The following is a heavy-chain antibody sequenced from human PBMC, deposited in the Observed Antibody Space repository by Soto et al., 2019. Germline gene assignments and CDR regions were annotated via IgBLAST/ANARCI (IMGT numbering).Heavy chain of an antibody. V-gene: IGHV1-69*13. CDR3: ESVRSYYYFWGGKYTYHYYYGMDV. Sequence: AVKCSFKASGGTFSSYAISWVRQAPGQGLDCMGGIITIFGTANYAQKFQGRVTITADESTSTAYMELSSMRSEDTAVYYCESVRSYYYFWGGKYTYHYYYGMDVWGQGTTVTVS. D-gene: IGHD3-3*01. CDR1: GGTFSSYA. J-gene: IGHJ6*02. CDR2: IITIFGTA.